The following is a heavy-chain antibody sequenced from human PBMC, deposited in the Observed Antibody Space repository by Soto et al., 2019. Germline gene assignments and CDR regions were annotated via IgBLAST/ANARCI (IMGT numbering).Heavy chain of an antibody. V-gene: IGHV1-2*02. CDR2: NKPNSGGT. D-gene: IGHD2-2*01. CDR1: GYTFTGYY. Sequence: GASVKVSRKASGYTFTGYYLHWVRQAPGQGREGIGWNKPNSGGTNYAQKFQGRVTMTRDTSISTAYLERSRLRFDDAAVYFCARERYQVISDGMDVWGQGTTVTVSS. CDR3: ARERYQVISDGMDV. J-gene: IGHJ6*02.